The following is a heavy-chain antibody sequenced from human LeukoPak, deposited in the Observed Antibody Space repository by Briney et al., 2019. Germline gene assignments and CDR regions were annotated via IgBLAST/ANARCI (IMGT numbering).Heavy chain of an antibody. CDR1: GGSFTNYA. CDR2: IVPLFGES. D-gene: IGHD4-23*01. Sequence: ASVKVSCKASGGSFTNYAISWVRQAPGQGLEWMGGIVPLFGESKFAQKFEARVILTTDVFTQTVYMELSRLTSEDTAMYLCARGITVGLHIDAFNIWGQGAMVTVSS. V-gene: IGHV1-69*05. J-gene: IGHJ3*02. CDR3: ARGITVGLHIDAFNI.